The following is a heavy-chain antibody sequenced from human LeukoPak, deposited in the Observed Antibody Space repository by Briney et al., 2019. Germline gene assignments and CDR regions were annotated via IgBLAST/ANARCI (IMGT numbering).Heavy chain of an antibody. Sequence: GGSLRLSCAASGFTFSSHAMHWVRQAPGKGLEWVAVISYDGSNKYYADSVKGRFTISRDNSKNTLYLQMNSLRAEDTAVYYCARDSITIFGVAPPHYYGMDVWGQGTTVTVSS. J-gene: IGHJ6*02. CDR3: ARDSITIFGVAPPHYYGMDV. D-gene: IGHD3-3*01. CDR2: ISYDGSNK. CDR1: GFTFSSHA. V-gene: IGHV3-30-3*01.